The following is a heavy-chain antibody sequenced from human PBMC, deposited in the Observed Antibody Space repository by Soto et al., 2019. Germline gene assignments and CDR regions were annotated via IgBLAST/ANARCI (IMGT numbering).Heavy chain of an antibody. CDR3: AKVRRFGELRSLY. CDR1: GFTFSSYA. D-gene: IGHD3-10*01. J-gene: IGHJ4*02. CDR2: IGVSGDTT. Sequence: EVQLLESGGGLVQPEGSLRLSCAASGFTFSSYAMNWVRQAPGKGLEWVSAIGVSGDTTYYADSVKGRFTISRANSKNTLYLQMGSLRAEETAVYYCAKVRRFGELRSLYWGQGTLVTVSS. V-gene: IGHV3-23*01.